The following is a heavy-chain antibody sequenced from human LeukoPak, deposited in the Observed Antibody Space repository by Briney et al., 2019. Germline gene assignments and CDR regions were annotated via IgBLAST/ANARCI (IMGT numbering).Heavy chain of an antibody. CDR2: ISSSGSYI. CDR3: ARDLRLDY. V-gene: IGHV3-21*01. J-gene: IGHJ4*02. Sequence: PGGSLRLSCAASGFTFSSYWMHWVRQAPGKGLEWVSSISSSGSYIYHADSVKGRFTISRDNAKSSLYLQMNSLRAEDTAVYYCARDLRLDYWGQGTLVTVSS. CDR1: GFTFSSYW.